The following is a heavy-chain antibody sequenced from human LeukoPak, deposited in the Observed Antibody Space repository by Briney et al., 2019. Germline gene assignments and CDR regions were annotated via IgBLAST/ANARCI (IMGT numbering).Heavy chain of an antibody. CDR1: GFTFGSYS. CDR2: ISSSSSYI. D-gene: IGHD1-26*01. J-gene: IGHJ4*02. Sequence: GGSLRLSCAASGFTFGSYSMNWVRQAPGKGLEWVSSISSSSSYIYYADSVKGRFTISRDNAKNSLYLQMNSLRAEDTAVYYCARGQVGAADYWGQGTLVTVSS. CDR3: ARGQVGAADY. V-gene: IGHV3-21*01.